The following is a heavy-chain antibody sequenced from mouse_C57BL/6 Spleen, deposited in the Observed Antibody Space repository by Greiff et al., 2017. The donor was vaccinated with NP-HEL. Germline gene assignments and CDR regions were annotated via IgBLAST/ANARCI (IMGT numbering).Heavy chain of an antibody. CDR2: IYPGDGDT. V-gene: IGHV1-82*01. CDR1: GYAFSSSW. CDR3: ARGGYDGPWFAY. D-gene: IGHD2-2*01. Sequence: QVQLQQSGPELVKPGASVKISCKASGYAFSSSWMNWVKQRPGKGLEWIGRIYPGDGDTNYNGKFKGKATLTADKSSSTAYMQLSSLTSEDSAVYFCARGGYDGPWFAYWGQWTLVTVSA. J-gene: IGHJ3*01.